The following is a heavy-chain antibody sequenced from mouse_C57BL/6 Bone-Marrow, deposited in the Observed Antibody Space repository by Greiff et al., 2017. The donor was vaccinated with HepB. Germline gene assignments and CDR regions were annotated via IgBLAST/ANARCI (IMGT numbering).Heavy chain of an antibody. CDR1: GFTFSSYA. CDR3: ARVMDGAMDY. J-gene: IGHJ4*01. D-gene: IGHD2-3*01. V-gene: IGHV5-4*01. CDR2: ISDGGSYT. Sequence: EVQLVESGGGLVKPGGSLKLSCAASGFTFSSYAMSWVRQTPEKRLEWVATISDGGSYTYYPDNVKGRFTISRDNAKNTLYLQMSHLKSEDTAMYYCARVMDGAMDYWGQGTSVTVSS.